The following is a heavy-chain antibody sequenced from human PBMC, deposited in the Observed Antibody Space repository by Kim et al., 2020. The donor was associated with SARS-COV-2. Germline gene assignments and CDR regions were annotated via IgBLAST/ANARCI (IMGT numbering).Heavy chain of an antibody. J-gene: IGHJ5*01. CDR1: GGSISSGDYY. CDR3: ARGIITMVRRVLNWFDS. CDR2: IYYSGST. D-gene: IGHD3-10*01. V-gene: IGHV4-30-4*01. Sequence: SETLSLTCTVSGGSISSGDYYWSWIRQPPGKGLEWIGYIYYSGSTYYNPSLKSRVTISVDTSKNQFSLKLSSVTAADTAVYYCARGIITMVRRVLNWFDSLGQGTLVSDSS.